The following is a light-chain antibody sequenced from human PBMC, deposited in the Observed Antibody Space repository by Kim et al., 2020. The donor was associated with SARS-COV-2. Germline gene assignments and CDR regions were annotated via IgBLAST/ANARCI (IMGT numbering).Light chain of an antibody. CDR3: QQSYSLPWT. J-gene: IGKJ1*01. V-gene: IGKV1-39*01. CDR1: QSISSY. Sequence: DIQLTQSPSSLSASVGDRVTITCRASQSISSYISWFQQRPGKAPKLLIYAASSLQTGAPSRFSGSGSGTDCTLTISSLQPEDFATYFCQQSYSLPWTFGQGTKVDIK. CDR2: AAS.